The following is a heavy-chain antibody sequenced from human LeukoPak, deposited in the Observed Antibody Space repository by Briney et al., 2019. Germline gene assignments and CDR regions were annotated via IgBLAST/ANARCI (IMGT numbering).Heavy chain of an antibody. Sequence: SETLSLTCTVSGVSISSYYWSWIRQPPGKGLEWIGYIYYSGSTNYNPSLKSRVTISVDTSKNQFSLKLSSVTAADTAVYYCARAFDSRDWFDPWGQGTLVTVSS. CDR3: ARAFDSRDWFDP. CDR1: GVSISSYY. V-gene: IGHV4-59*08. J-gene: IGHJ5*02. CDR2: IYYSGST. D-gene: IGHD3-9*01.